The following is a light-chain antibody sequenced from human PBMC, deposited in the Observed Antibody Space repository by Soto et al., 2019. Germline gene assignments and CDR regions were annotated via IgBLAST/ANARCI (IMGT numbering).Light chain of an antibody. CDR3: QQYNNWPPIT. J-gene: IGKJ5*01. CDR1: QTVTDNY. V-gene: IGKV3D-15*01. CDR2: GSF. Sequence: EVVMTQSPATLSVSPGERAILSCRASQTVTDNYLAWYQQKPGQAPRLLIYGSFRRATGIPDRFSGSGSGTEFTLTISSLQSEDFAVYYCQQYNNWPPITFGQGTRLEI.